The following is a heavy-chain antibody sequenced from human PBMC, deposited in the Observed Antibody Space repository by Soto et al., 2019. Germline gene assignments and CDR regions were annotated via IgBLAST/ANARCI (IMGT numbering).Heavy chain of an antibody. Sequence: SETLSLTCTVSGGSISSSSYYWGWIRQPPGKGLEWIGSIYYSGSTYYNPSLKSRVTISVDTSKNQFSLKLSSVTAADTAVYYCGGYHEITIFGVVNVWGQGTLVTVSS. J-gene: IGHJ4*02. CDR2: IYYSGST. CDR1: GGSISSSSYY. V-gene: IGHV4-39*01. CDR3: GGYHEITIFGVVNV. D-gene: IGHD3-3*01.